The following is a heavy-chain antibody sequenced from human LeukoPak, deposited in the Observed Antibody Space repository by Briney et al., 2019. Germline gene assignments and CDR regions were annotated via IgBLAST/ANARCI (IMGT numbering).Heavy chain of an antibody. V-gene: IGHV5-10-1*01. Sequence: GESLQISCQGSGSSFTGYWISWVRQLPGKGLEWMGRIDPSDSYTNYSPSFQGHVTISADKSISTAYLQWSSLKASDTAMYYCARHNGSGSYYYFDYWGQGTLVTVSS. CDR2: IDPSDSYT. CDR1: GSSFTGYW. D-gene: IGHD3-10*01. CDR3: ARHNGSGSYYYFDY. J-gene: IGHJ4*02.